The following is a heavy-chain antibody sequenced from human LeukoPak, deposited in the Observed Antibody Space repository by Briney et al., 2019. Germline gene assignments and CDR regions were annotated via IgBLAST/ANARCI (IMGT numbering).Heavy chain of an antibody. CDR1: GFTFSGYG. CDR3: AKDGKYYDFWSGSWNNYYMDV. CDR2: IRYDGSNK. D-gene: IGHD3-3*01. J-gene: IGHJ6*03. V-gene: IGHV3-30*02. Sequence: PGGSLRLSCAASGFTFSGYGMHWVRQAPGKGLEWVAVIRYDGSNKYYADSVKGRFTISRDNSKNTLYLQMNSLRAEDTAVYYCAKDGKYYDFWSGSWNNYYMDVWGKGTTVTVSS.